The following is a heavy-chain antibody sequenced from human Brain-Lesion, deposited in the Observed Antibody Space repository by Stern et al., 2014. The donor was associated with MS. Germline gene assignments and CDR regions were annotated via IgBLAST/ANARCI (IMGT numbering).Heavy chain of an antibody. J-gene: IGHJ4*02. CDR3: ARDKEDTNMAFRYFDN. V-gene: IGHV4-61*02. CDR1: GGSVGSGSYD. D-gene: IGHD5-18*01. Sequence: QLQLQESGPGLVKPSQTLSLTCTVSGGSVGSGSYDWSWIRQPAGKGLEWIGRIYTTGSTYYHPSLKSRVPTSIDTSKNHFLLKRPLVTAADTAVYYCARDKEDTNMAFRYFDNWGQGTLVTVSS. CDR2: IYTTGST.